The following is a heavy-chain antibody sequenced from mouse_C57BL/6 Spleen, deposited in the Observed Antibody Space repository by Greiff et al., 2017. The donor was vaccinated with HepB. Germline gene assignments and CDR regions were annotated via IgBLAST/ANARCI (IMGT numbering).Heavy chain of an antibody. Sequence: QVHVKQPGAELVKPGASVKLSCKASGYTFTSYWMHWVKQRPGRGLEWIGRIDPNSGGTKYNEKFKSKATLTVDKPSSTAYMQLSSLTSEDSAVYYCARDYYGSRYDWYFDVWGTGTTVTVSS. CDR3: ARDYYGSRYDWYFDV. CDR2: IDPNSGGT. V-gene: IGHV1-72*01. D-gene: IGHD1-1*01. CDR1: GYTFTSYW. J-gene: IGHJ1*03.